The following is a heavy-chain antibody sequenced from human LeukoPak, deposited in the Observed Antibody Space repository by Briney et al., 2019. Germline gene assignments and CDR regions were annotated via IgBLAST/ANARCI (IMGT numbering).Heavy chain of an antibody. V-gene: IGHV4-34*01. CDR2: INHSGST. CDR3: ARWAAMYYYAGVEVDY. J-gene: IGHJ4*02. D-gene: IGHD3-10*01. CDR1: GGSFSGYY. Sequence: SETLSLTCAVYGGSFSGYYWSWIRQPPGKGLEWIGEINHSGSTNYNPSLKSRVTISVDTSKNQLSLKLSSVTAADTAVYYCARWAAMYYYAGVEVDYWGQGTLVTVSS.